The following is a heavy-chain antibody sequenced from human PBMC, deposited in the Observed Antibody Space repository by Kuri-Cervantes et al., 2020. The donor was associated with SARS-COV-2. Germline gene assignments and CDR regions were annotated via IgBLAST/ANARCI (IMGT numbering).Heavy chain of an antibody. CDR2: IYYSGST. Sequence: SETLSLTCAVSGYSISSSNWWGWIRQPPGKGLEWIGYIYYSGSTFYNPSLKSRVTMSVDTSKNQFSLKLSSVTAADTSVYFCARRTNVGVVPVFDPWGQGTLVTVSS. V-gene: IGHV4-28*01. CDR3: ARRTNVGVVPVFDP. CDR1: GYSISSSNW. D-gene: IGHD2-2*01. J-gene: IGHJ5*02.